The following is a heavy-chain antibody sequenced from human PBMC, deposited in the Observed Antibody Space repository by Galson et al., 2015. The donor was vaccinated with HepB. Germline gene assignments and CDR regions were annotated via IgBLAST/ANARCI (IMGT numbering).Heavy chain of an antibody. V-gene: IGHV1-18*01. CDR1: GYTFSSYS. CDR3: ARGGLVVVVGATQNNWFDP. CDR2: ISPYSRDT. J-gene: IGHJ5*02. D-gene: IGHD2-15*01. Sequence: QSGAEVKRPGASVKVSCKASGYTFSSYSITWVRQAPGQGLEWVGWISPYSRDTLYARKLQGRVTMTTDTSTNTAYMELRSLRSDDTAVYYCARGGLVVVVGATQNNWFDPWGQGTPVTVSS.